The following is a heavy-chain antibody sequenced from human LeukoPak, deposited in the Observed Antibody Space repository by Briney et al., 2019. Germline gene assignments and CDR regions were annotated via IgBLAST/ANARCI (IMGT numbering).Heavy chain of an antibody. CDR3: AKGVYGDYVRYFQH. V-gene: IGHV3-30*02. D-gene: IGHD4-17*01. Sequence: PGGSLRLSCAASGFTFSSYGMHWVRQAPGKGLEWVAFIRYDESNKYYADSVKGRFTISRDNSKNTLYLQMNSLRAEDTAVYYCAKGVYGDYVRYFQHWGQGTLVTVSS. J-gene: IGHJ1*01. CDR1: GFTFSSYG. CDR2: IRYDESNK.